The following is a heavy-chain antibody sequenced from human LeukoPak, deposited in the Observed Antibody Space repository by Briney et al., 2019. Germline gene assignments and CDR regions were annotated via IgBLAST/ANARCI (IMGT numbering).Heavy chain of an antibody. CDR3: VRDLSTSWYYFDK. V-gene: IGHV3-48*04. D-gene: IGHD6-13*01. CDR2: ISSSSSTI. CDR1: GFTFSSSW. J-gene: IGHJ4*02. Sequence: PGGSLRLSCAASGFTFSSSWMAWVRQAPGKGLEWVSYISSSSSTIYYADSVKGRFTISRDNAKNTVYLQMNSLRAEDTAMYYCVRDLSTSWYYFDKWGQGTQVTVSS.